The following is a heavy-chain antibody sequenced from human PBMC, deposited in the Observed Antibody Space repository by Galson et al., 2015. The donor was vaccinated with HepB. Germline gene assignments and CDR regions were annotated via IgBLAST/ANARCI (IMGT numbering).Heavy chain of an antibody. J-gene: IGHJ3*02. CDR2: IYEDGSEK. Sequence: SLRLSCAASGINFNHYRMSWVRQAPGKGLEWVANIYEDGSEKRYVDSVKGRFSISGENASHSLYLQMKSLRPEDTAVYYCVTYRGAAFDIWGQGTIVTVSS. D-gene: IGHD1-14*01. V-gene: IGHV3-7*02. CDR1: GINFNHYR. CDR3: VTYRGAAFDI.